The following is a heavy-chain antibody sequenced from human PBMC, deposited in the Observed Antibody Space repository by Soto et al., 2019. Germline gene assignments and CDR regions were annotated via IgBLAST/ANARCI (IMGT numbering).Heavy chain of an antibody. D-gene: IGHD3-22*01. V-gene: IGHV5-51*01. Sequence: GESLKISCKGSGYSFTSYWIGWVRQMPGKGLEWMGIIYPGDSDTRYSPSFQGQVTISADKSISTAYLQWSSLKASDTAMYYCARLPDYYDSSGYHYYYGMDVWGQGTKVTVSS. CDR2: IYPGDSDT. CDR1: GYSFTSYW. J-gene: IGHJ6*02. CDR3: ARLPDYYDSSGYHYYYGMDV.